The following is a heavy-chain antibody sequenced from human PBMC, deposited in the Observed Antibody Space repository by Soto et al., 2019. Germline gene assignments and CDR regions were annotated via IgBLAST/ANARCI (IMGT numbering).Heavy chain of an antibody. CDR1: GFTFSSYG. Sequence: QVQLVESGGGVVQPGRSLRLSCAASGFTFSSYGMHWVRQAPGKGLEWVAVISYDGSNKYYADSVKGRFTISRDNSKNTLYLQRNSLRAEDTAVYYCAKDRYYDSSGYPLDYWGQGTLVTVSS. J-gene: IGHJ4*02. CDR2: ISYDGSNK. D-gene: IGHD3-22*01. CDR3: AKDRYYDSSGYPLDY. V-gene: IGHV3-30*18.